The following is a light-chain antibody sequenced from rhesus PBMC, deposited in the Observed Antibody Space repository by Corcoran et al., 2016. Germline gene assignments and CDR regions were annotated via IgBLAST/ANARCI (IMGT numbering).Light chain of an antibody. CDR2: EVS. CDR3: MQALEFPYS. CDR1: QSLLDSEDGNTY. J-gene: IGKJ2*01. V-gene: IGKV2-104*02. Sequence: DIVMTQTPLSLPVTPGEPASISCRSSQSLLDSEDGNTYLDWYLQKPGQSPQLLIYEVSNRAAGVPDRFRGSGSDTDLTLKISRVEAEDVVVYYCMQALEFPYSFGQGTKVEIK.